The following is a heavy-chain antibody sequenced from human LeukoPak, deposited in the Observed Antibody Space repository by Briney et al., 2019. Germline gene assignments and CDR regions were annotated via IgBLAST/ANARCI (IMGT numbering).Heavy chain of an antibody. CDR1: GYSFTSYW. Sequence: GESLKISCKGSGYSFTSYWIACVRQMPGKGLEWMGIIYPGDSDTRYSPSFQGQVTISADKSISTAYLQWSSLTASDTAMYYCARRASATEDLDYSGQGNLVTVSS. CDR2: IYPGDSDT. V-gene: IGHV5-51*01. J-gene: IGHJ4*02. CDR3: ARRASATEDLDY.